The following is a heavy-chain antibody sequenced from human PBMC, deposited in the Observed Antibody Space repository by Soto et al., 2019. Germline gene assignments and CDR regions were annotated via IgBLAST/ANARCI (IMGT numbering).Heavy chain of an antibody. J-gene: IGHJ4*02. D-gene: IGHD4-17*01. CDR3: ASSASPDGD. CDR2: INSGSTSI. V-gene: IGHV3-48*01. CDR1: GFICSSYS. Sequence: EVKLVESGGGLVQPGGSLRLSCVASGFICSSYSINWVRQAPGKGLEWISYINSGSTSIYYADAVKGRFTISRDNAKNSLYLQMTGLRAEDTAVYYCASSASPDGDWGQGTLVTVSS.